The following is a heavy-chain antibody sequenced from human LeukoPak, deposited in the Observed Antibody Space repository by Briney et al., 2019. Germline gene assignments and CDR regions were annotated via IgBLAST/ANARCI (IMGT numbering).Heavy chain of an antibody. CDR1: GVSISSYY. D-gene: IGHD2-15*01. CDR2: IYYSGST. V-gene: IGHV4-59*01. J-gene: IGHJ4*02. Sequence: SETLSLTCTVSGVSISSYYWSWIRQPPGKGLEWTGYIYYSGSTNYNPSLKSRVTISVDTSKNQFSLKLSSVTAADTAVYYCARGYCSGGSCYFDYWGQGTLVTVSS. CDR3: ARGYCSGGSCYFDY.